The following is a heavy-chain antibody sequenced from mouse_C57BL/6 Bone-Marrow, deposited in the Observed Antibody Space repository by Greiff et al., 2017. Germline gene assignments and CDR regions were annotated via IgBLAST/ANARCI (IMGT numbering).Heavy chain of an antibody. Sequence: EVKLVESGPELVKPGASVKIPCKASGYTFTDYNMDWVKQSHGKSLEWIGVINPNYGTTSYNQKFKGKATLTVDQSSSTAYMQLNSLTSEDSAVYYCARGYDYDYAMDYWGQGTSVTVSS. CDR3: ARGYDYDYAMDY. J-gene: IGHJ4*01. D-gene: IGHD2-4*01. V-gene: IGHV1-39*01. CDR2: INPNYGTT. CDR1: GYTFTDYN.